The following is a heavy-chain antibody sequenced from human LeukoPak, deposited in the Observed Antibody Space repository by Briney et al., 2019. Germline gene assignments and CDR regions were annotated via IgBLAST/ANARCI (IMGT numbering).Heavy chain of an antibody. V-gene: IGHV3-9*01. J-gene: IGHJ6*02. CDR2: IYWDGGGV. CDR3: GKDLKPGGMDV. Sequence: GRXXPGXXVEXVSVIYWDGGGVGYADSVTRRFTISRDKAKNSLYLQMNSLRPEDTALYYCGKDLKPGGMDVWGQGTTVTVPS.